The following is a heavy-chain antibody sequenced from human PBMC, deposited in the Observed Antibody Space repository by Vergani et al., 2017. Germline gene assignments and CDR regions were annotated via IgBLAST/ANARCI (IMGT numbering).Heavy chain of an antibody. Sequence: QVQLVESGGGLVKPGGSLRLSCAASGFTFSDYYMSWIRQAPGKGLEWVSYISSSSSYTNYADSVKGRFTISRENATNSLYLQRNSLRAENTAVYYCARGIAVAGTLAGWFDPWGQGTLVTVSS. CDR1: GFTFSDYY. D-gene: IGHD6-19*01. J-gene: IGHJ5*02. CDR2: ISSSSSYT. V-gene: IGHV3-11*06. CDR3: ARGIAVAGTLAGWFDP.